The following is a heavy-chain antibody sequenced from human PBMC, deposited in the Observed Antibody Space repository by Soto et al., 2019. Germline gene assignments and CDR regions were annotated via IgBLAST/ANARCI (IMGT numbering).Heavy chain of an antibody. Sequence: QVQLVESGGGVVQPGRSLRLSCAASGFTFSSYGMHWVRQAPGKGLEWVAVIWYDGSNKYYADSVKGRFTISRDNSKNTLYLQMNSLRAEDTAVYYCARGDVDIVATIMRSAIDYWGQGTLVTVSS. J-gene: IGHJ4*02. CDR2: IWYDGSNK. CDR3: ARGDVDIVATIMRSAIDY. V-gene: IGHV3-33*01. CDR1: GFTFSSYG. D-gene: IGHD5-12*01.